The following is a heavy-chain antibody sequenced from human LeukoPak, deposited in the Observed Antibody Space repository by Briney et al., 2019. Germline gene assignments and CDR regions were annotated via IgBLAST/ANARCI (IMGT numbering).Heavy chain of an antibody. V-gene: IGHV3-64*01. D-gene: IGHD2-2*02. J-gene: IGHJ4*02. CDR1: GFSFSTYT. CDR2: ITSNGDSK. CDR3: AREFCDTNNCYKAALAY. Sequence: GGSLRLSCAASGFSFSTYTMHWVRQAPGKGLEYVSAITSNGDSKYYASSVKGRFTISRDNYKNTLYLQMGSLTTEDVALYYCAREFCDTNNCYKAALAYWGQGTLVSVPS.